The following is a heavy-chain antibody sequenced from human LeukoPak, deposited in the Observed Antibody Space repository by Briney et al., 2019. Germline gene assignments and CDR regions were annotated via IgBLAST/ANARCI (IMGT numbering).Heavy chain of an antibody. CDR1: GYTFTSYY. CDR3: AREIAAAGPWFDP. D-gene: IGHD6-13*01. V-gene: IGHV1-46*01. CDR2: INPSGGST. Sequence: GASVKVSCKASGYTFTSYYMHWVRQAPGQELEWMGIINPSGGSTSYAQKFQGRVSMTRDTSTSTVYMELSSLRSEDTAVYYCAREIAAAGPWFDPWGQGTLVTVSS. J-gene: IGHJ5*02.